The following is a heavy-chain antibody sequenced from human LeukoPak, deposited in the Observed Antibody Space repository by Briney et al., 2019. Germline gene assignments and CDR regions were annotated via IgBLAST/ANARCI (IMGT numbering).Heavy chain of an antibody. D-gene: IGHD2-21*02. V-gene: IGHV1-46*01. CDR1: GYTFTSYY. CDR3: AAPSTYCGGDCYSSPLAY. CDR2: INPSGGST. J-gene: IGHJ4*02. Sequence: ASVKVSCKASGYTFTSYYMHWVRQAPGQGLEWMGIINPSGGSTSYAQKFQGRVTMTRDTSTDTAYMELSSLRSEDTAVYYCAAPSTYCGGDCYSSPLAYWGQGTLVTVSS.